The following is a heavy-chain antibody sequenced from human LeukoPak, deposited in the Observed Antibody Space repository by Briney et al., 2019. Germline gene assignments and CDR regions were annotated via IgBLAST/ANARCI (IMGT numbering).Heavy chain of an antibody. Sequence: PGRSLRLSCAAPGFTFSSYGMHWVRQAPGKGLEWVAVIWYDGSNKYYADSVKGRFTISRDNSKNTLYLQMNSLRAEDTAVYYCARDSSGGSYYGYWGQGTLVTVSS. CDR2: IWYDGSNK. J-gene: IGHJ4*02. CDR1: GFTFSSYG. D-gene: IGHD1-26*01. CDR3: ARDSSGGSYYGY. V-gene: IGHV3-33*01.